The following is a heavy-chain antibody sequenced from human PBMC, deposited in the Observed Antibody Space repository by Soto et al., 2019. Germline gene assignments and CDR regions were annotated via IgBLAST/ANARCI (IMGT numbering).Heavy chain of an antibody. V-gene: IGHV3-23*01. CDR3: ASGLYYFDY. CDR2: ISGSGGST. Sequence: EVQLLESGGGLVQPGGSLRLSCAASGSTSSSYAMSWIRQAPGKGLEWVSAISGSGGSTYYADSVKGRFTISRDNSKNTLYLQMNSLRAEDTAVYYCASGLYYFDYWGQGTLVTVS. J-gene: IGHJ4*02. CDR1: GSTSSSYA.